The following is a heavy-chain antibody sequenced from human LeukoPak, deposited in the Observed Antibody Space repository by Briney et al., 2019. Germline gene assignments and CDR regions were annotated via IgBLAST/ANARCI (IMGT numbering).Heavy chain of an antibody. CDR3: ARGRDDCSSTSCYTGVYYYYYGMDV. V-gene: IGHV1-8*01. J-gene: IGHJ6*02. CDR2: MNPNRVNT. CDR1: GYTFTSYD. Sequence: GSSVKVSCKASGYTFTSYDINWGRQATGQGREWMGWMNPNRVNTGDAQKFQGRVTMTRNTSIITACMELSSLRSEDTAVYYCARGRDDCSSTSCYTGVYYYYYGMDVWGQGTTVTVSS. D-gene: IGHD2-2*02.